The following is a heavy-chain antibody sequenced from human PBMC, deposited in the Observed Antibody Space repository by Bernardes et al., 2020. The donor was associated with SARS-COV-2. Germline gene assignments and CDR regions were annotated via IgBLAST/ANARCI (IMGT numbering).Heavy chain of an antibody. CDR3: VRDTDGSGSYYTPKCDY. V-gene: IGHV1-3*01. J-gene: IGHJ4*02. CDR1: GYTFTTYA. Sequence: ASVKVSCKASGYTFTTYAMHWVRQAPGQSLEWMGWITAGAGNTKYSQIFQDRVTITRDTSASTAYMELRSLRFEDTAVYYCVRDTDGSGSYYTPKCDYWGQGTLVTVSA. CDR2: ITAGAGNT. D-gene: IGHD3-10*01.